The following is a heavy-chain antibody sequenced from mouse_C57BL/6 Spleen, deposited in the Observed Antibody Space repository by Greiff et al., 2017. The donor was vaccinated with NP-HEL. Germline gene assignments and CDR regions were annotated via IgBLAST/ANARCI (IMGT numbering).Heavy chain of an antibody. CDR2: FYPGSGSI. CDR3: ARHGSLYYGSSYNYFDY. V-gene: IGHV1-62-2*01. CDR1: GYTFTEYT. Sequence: VQLQESGAELVKPGASVKLSCKASGYTFTEYTIHWVKQRSGQGLEWIGWFYPGSGSIKYNEKFKDKATLTADKSSSTVYMELSRLTSEDSAVYFCARHGSLYYGSSYNYFDYWGQGTTLTVSS. J-gene: IGHJ2*01. D-gene: IGHD1-1*01.